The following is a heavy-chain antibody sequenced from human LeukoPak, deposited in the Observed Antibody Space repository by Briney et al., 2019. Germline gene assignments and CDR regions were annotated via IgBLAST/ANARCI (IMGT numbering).Heavy chain of an antibody. Sequence: ASVKVSCKVSGYTFTGYYMHWVRQAPGQGLEWMGRINPNSGGTNYAQKFQGRVTMTRDTSISPAYMELSRLRSDDTAVYYCARTTYYYDSSGYYTPPHFDYWGQGTLVTVSS. V-gene: IGHV1-2*06. D-gene: IGHD3-22*01. CDR2: INPNSGGT. CDR1: GYTFTGYY. CDR3: ARTTYYYDSSGYYTPPHFDY. J-gene: IGHJ4*02.